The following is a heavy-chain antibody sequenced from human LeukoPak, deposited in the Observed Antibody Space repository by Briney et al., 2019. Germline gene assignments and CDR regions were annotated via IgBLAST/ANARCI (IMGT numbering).Heavy chain of an antibody. CDR3: ARIAYCGGDCPSGFDDY. J-gene: IGHJ4*02. CDR1: GGSISSGDYY. CDR2: IYYSGST. D-gene: IGHD2-21*02. Sequence: PSETLSLTCTVSGGSISSGDYYWSWIRQPPGKGLEWIGYIYYSGSTYYNPSLKSRVTISVDTSKNQFSLKLSSVTAADTAVYYCARIAYCGGDCPSGFDDYWGQGTLVTVSS. V-gene: IGHV4-30-4*01.